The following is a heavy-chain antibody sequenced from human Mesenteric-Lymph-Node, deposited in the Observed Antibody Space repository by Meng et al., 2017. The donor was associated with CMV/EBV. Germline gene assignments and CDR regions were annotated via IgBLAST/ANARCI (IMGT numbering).Heavy chain of an antibody. CDR2: IHHSGST. CDR1: GGSLSGYY. J-gene: IGHJ5*02. V-gene: IGHV4-34*01. D-gene: IGHD3-10*01. Sequence: QVQLQQWGAGLLKPSETLSLTCAVYGGSLSGYYWNWIRQPPGKGLEWIGKIHHSGSTNYNPSLKSRVTISVDTSKNQFSLKVTSVTAADTAVYYCALGVGSGSSNWFDPWGQGTLVTVSS. CDR3: ALGVGSGSSNWFDP.